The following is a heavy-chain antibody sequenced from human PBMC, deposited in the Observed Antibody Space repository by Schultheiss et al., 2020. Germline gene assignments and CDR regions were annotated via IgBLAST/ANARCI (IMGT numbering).Heavy chain of an antibody. CDR2: INPYNSNI. V-gene: IGHV1-18*01. CDR1: GYTFTSYG. D-gene: IGHD3-16*01. J-gene: IGHJ4*02. CDR3: ARVPVVDEGLIGDS. Sequence: ASVKVSCKASGYTFTSYGIMWVRQAPGQGLEWMGWINPYNSNINYSQKFQGRVTMTTDTSTSTAYMELRSLRSDDTAVYYCARVPVVDEGLIGDSWGQGTLVTVSS.